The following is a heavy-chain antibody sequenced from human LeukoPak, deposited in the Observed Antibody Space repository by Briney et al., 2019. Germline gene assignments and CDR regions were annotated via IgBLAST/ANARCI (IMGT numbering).Heavy chain of an antibody. Sequence: PGGSLRLSCAASGFTFSSYWMSWVRQAPGKGLEWVANIKQDGSEKYYVDSVKGRFTISRDNSKNTLYLQMNSLRAEDTAVYYCAKGLAAYSNYYFDYWGQGTLVTVSS. CDR3: AKGLAAYSNYYFDY. V-gene: IGHV3-7*01. D-gene: IGHD4-11*01. CDR1: GFTFSSYW. J-gene: IGHJ4*02. CDR2: IKQDGSEK.